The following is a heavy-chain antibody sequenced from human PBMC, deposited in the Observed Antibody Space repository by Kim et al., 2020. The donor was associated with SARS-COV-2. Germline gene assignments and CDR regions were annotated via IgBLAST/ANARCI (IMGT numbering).Heavy chain of an antibody. CDR3: ARQKVVNFFDY. CDR1: GGSMTESYY. D-gene: IGHD3-22*01. CDR2: IYYDGGA. V-gene: IGHV4-59*08. Sequence: SETLSLTCTVSGGSMTESYYWTWIRQPPGKGLDYIGYIYYDGGANYNPSLRSRATLSLDTSKKKYSLKLTSVTAADTAIYFCARQKVVNFFDYWGQGILVSVSS. J-gene: IGHJ4*02.